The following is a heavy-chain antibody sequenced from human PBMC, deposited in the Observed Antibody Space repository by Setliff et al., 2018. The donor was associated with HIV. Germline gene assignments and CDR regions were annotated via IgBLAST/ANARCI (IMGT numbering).Heavy chain of an antibody. CDR2: ISGSGGST. V-gene: IGHV3-23*01. D-gene: IGHD3-3*01. CDR3: AKGGFLEWSEYYYYYYYMDV. J-gene: IGHJ6*03. CDR1: GFTFSSYA. Sequence: GSLRLSCAASGFTFSSYAMSWVRQAPGKGLEWVSAISGSGGSTYYADSVKGRFTISRDNSKNTLYLQMNSLRAEDTAVYYCAKGGFLEWSEYYYYYYYMDVWGKGTTVTVSS.